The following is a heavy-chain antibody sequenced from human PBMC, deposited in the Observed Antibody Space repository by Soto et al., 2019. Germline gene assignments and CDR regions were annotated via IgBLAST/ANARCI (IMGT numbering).Heavy chain of an antibody. D-gene: IGHD1-26*01. Sequence: VQLVESGGGVVQPGRSLRLSCAASGFTFSSYGMHWVRQAPGKGLEWVAVISYDGSNKYYADSVKGRFTISRDNSKNTLYLQMNSLRAEDTAVYYCAKDCLVGTLDAFDIWGQGTMVTVSS. V-gene: IGHV3-30*18. CDR2: ISYDGSNK. J-gene: IGHJ3*02. CDR3: AKDCLVGTLDAFDI. CDR1: GFTFSSYG.